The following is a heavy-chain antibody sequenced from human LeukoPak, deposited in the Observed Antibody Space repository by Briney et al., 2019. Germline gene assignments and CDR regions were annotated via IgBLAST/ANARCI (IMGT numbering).Heavy chain of an antibody. V-gene: IGHV5-51*01. CDR1: GYSFPDYW. CDR3: ARPILPDYRMDV. CDR2: IYAGDSDT. D-gene: IGHD3-3*02. J-gene: IGHJ6*02. Sequence: GESLMISCRGSGYSFPDYWIGWVRQKPGKGLEWMGIIYAGDSDTTYSPSFQGQVTISVDKFVNTAYLEWSSLEASDTAIYYCARPILPDYRMDVWGQGTAVTVSS.